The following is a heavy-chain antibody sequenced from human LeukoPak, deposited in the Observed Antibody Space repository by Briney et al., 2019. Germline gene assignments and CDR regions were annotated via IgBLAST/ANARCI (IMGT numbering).Heavy chain of an antibody. CDR2: ICYSGST. V-gene: IGHV4-59*08. CDR3: ARHGDAFDI. J-gene: IGHJ3*02. CDR1: GGSISSYY. Sequence: SETLSLTCTASGGSISSYYWSWIRQPPGKGLEWIGYICYSGSTNYNPSLKSRVTISVDTSKNQFSLRLSSVTAADTAVYYCARHGDAFDIWGQGTMVTVSS.